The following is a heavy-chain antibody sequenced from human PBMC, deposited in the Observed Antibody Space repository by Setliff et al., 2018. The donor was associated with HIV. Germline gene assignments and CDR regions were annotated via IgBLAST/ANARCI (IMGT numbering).Heavy chain of an antibody. V-gene: IGHV4-39*01. D-gene: IGHD6-13*01. J-gene: IGHJ5*02. CDR1: GGSIRSIDYF. CDR2: IYYGGTT. Sequence: PSETLSLTCTVSGGSIRSIDYFWGWIRQPPGKGLEWLGNIGNIYYGGTTYYNPSLQGRITISVFTSSQQLSLTLTSVTPADTAVYYCARLRAAGTVHYFDPWGQGTQVTVSS. CDR3: ARLRAAGTVHYFDP.